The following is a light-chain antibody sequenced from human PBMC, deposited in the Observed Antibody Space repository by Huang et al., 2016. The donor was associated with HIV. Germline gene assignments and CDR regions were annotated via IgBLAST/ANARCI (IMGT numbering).Light chain of an antibody. V-gene: IGKV3-20*01. CDR2: GAS. CDR3: LQYGSSPPGT. CDR1: QSVNSNY. Sequence: EIVLSQSPGTLFLSPGERASLSCRASQSVNSNYLAGYQQKPGQAPRLLIYGASTRATGIPEMFSGSGSGRDFTLTISRLEPEDFAVYYCLQYGSSPPGTFGQGTKLDIK. J-gene: IGKJ2*01.